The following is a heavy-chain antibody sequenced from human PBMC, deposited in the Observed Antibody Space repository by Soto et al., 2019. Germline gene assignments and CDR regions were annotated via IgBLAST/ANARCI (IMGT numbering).Heavy chain of an antibody. J-gene: IGHJ4*02. D-gene: IGHD3-3*01. Sequence: GGSLRLSCAASGFTLGSYAMSWVRQAPGKGLEWVSAISGSAGSAIYAQNFQDRVTMTRDTSTSTVYMDLSSLRSDDTAVYYCARLAIFKGFDYWGQGTLVTVSS. CDR2: ISGSAGSA. V-gene: IGHV3-23*01. CDR3: ARLAIFKGFDY. CDR1: GFTLGSYA.